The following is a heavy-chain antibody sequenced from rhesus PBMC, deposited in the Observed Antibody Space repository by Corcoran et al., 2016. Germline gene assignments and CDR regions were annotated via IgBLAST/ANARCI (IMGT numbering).Heavy chain of an antibody. V-gene: IGHV4-65*01. CDR2: IIGSRGST. Sequence: QVQLQESGPGLVKPSETLSLTCAVSGGSVSSSNWWSWIRQPPGKGLDWIGYIIGSRGSTYYNPSLNSRVTISTDTSKNQFSLKLSSVTAADTAVYYCARDPKAMTLDYWGQGVLVTVSS. D-gene: IGHD1-32*01. J-gene: IGHJ4*01. CDR1: GGSVSSSNW. CDR3: ARDPKAMTLDY.